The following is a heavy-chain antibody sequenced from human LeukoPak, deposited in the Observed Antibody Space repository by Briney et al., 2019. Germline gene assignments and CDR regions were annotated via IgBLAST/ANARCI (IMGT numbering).Heavy chain of an antibody. Sequence: GGSLRLSCAASGFTVSSNYMSWVRQAPGKGLEWVSVIYSGGSTYYADSVKGRFTISRDNSKNTLYLQMNSLRAEDTAVYYCAKGIWFGELYFDYWGQGTLVTVSS. J-gene: IGHJ4*02. CDR3: AKGIWFGELYFDY. V-gene: IGHV3-53*01. D-gene: IGHD3-10*01. CDR1: GFTVSSNY. CDR2: IYSGGST.